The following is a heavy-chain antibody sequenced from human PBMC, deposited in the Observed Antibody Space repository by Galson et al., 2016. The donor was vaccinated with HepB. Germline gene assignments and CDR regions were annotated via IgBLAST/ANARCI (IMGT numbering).Heavy chain of an antibody. J-gene: IGHJ3*02. Sequence: SLRLSCAASRFTFRNYWMNWIRQAPGRGLQWVANINQDGTEKNYVDSVKGRFTISRDNAKNSVYLQMNSLRLEDTAVYYCARHCGYLTTVTNAAFDIWGRGTMVTVSS. CDR3: ARHCGYLTTVTNAAFDI. D-gene: IGHD4-17*01. V-gene: IGHV3-7*01. CDR2: INQDGTEK. CDR1: RFTFRNYW.